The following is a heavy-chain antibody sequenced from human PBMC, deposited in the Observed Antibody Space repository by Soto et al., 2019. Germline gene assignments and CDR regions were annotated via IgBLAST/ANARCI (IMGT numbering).Heavy chain of an antibody. D-gene: IGHD3-3*01. Sequence: SVKVSCKACGGTFSSYAISWVRQAPVQGLEVMGVIIPIFGTANYAQKFQGRVTITADKSTSTAYMELSSLRSEDTAVYYCARDDDDFWSGYQSRSYYYYYGMDVWGQGTTVTVSS. CDR1: GGTFSSYA. V-gene: IGHV1-69*06. CDR2: IIPIFGTA. CDR3: ARDDDDFWSGYQSRSYYYYYGMDV. J-gene: IGHJ6*02.